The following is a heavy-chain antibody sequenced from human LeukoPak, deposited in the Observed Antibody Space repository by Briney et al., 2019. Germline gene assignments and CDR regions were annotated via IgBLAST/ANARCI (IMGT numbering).Heavy chain of an antibody. Sequence: GGSLRLSCAASGFTVSSAYMTWVRQAPGKGLEWVAVIWYDGSNKYYADSVKGRFTTSRDNSKNTLYLQMNSLRAEDTAVYYCARGSMVRGVIRYYYYGMDVWGQGTTVTVSS. CDR3: ARGSMVRGVIRYYYYGMDV. J-gene: IGHJ6*02. CDR2: IWYDGSNK. D-gene: IGHD3-10*01. V-gene: IGHV3-33*08. CDR1: GFTVSSAY.